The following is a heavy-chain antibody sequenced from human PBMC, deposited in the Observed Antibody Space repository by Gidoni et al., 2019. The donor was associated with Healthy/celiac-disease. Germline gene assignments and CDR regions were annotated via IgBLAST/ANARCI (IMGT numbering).Heavy chain of an antibody. CDR1: GFPFSSYA. Sequence: EVQLLESGGGLVQPGGSLRLSCAASGFPFSSYAMSWVRQAPGKGLEWFQAIRGVGGGKNKENSGKGGLTTPRKNPKKRWYRKRTSRRAEERAENYGGKDLRGGNYSSGGFDIGAKGQWSPSLQ. CDR2: IRGVGGG. CDR3: GKDLRGGNYSSGGFDI. V-gene: IGHV3-23*02. D-gene: IGHD2-15*01. J-gene: IGHJ3*02.